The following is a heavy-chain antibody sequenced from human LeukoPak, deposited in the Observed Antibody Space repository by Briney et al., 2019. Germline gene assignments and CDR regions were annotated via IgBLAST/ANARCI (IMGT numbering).Heavy chain of an antibody. D-gene: IGHD2-8*01. CDR2: ISYDGSNK. V-gene: IGHV3-30-3*01. CDR3: ARGPERTGVGTRYYYDMDV. CDR1: GFTLSSYA. Sequence: GRSLRLSCAASGFTLSSYAMHGVRQAPPKGLEGVAVISYDGSNKYYADSVKGRFTISRDNSKNTLYLQMNSLRAEDTAVYYCARGPERTGVGTRYYYDMDVWGQGTTVTVSS. J-gene: IGHJ6*02.